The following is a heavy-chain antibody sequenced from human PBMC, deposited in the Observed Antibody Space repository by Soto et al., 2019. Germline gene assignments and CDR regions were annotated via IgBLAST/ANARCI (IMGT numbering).Heavy chain of an antibody. CDR3: ARPGEGLSPGDY. CDR1: GASMTSTSYY. Sequence: SETLSLTCTVSGASMTSTSYYWGWIRQPPGKGLEWIGSIYYSANRYYNPSLKSRVTISMDTSKNQFSLKLTSVTAADTAVYFCARPGEGLSPGDYWGQGSLVTVSS. D-gene: IGHD3-16*01. V-gene: IGHV4-39*01. J-gene: IGHJ4*02. CDR2: IYYSANR.